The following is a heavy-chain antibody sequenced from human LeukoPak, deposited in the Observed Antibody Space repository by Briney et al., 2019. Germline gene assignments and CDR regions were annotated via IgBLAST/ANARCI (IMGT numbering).Heavy chain of an antibody. CDR1: GYTFTSYG. CDR2: ISAYNGNT. D-gene: IGHD2-8*01. J-gene: IGHJ4*02. Sequence: ASVKVSCKASGYTFTSYGISWVRQAPGQGLEWVGWISAYNGNTNYAQKLQGRVTMTTDTSTSTAYMELRSLRSDDTAVYYCARVKYCTNGVCYSHPFDYWGQGTLVTVSS. CDR3: ARVKYCTNGVCYSHPFDY. V-gene: IGHV1-18*01.